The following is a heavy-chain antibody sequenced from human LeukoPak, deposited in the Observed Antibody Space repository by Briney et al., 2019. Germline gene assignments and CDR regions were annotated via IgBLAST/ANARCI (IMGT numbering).Heavy chain of an antibody. Sequence: PGGSLRLSCAASGFTFSNAWMSWVRQAPGKGLEWVAVIWSDGSNKYYADSVKGRFTISRDNSKNTLYLQMNSLRAEDTALYYCARDRANSPFDYWGQGTLVTVSS. V-gene: IGHV3-33*08. CDR3: ARDRANSPFDY. CDR2: IWSDGSNK. J-gene: IGHJ4*02. CDR1: GFTFSNAW. D-gene: IGHD4-23*01.